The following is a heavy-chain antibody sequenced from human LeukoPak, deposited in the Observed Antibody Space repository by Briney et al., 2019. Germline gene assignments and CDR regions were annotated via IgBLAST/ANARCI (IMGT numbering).Heavy chain of an antibody. Sequence: PSETLSLTCSVSGGSISSSSYYWNWIRQPPGKGLEWVGSIYYSGTTYYNSSLKSRVTISEDTSKNRFSLMLTSVTAADTAVDYCARQVSDYFYYYIDVWGEGTTVIVSS. J-gene: IGHJ6*03. CDR3: ARQVSDYFYYYIDV. V-gene: IGHV4-39*01. CDR2: IYYSGTT. CDR1: GGSISSSSYY.